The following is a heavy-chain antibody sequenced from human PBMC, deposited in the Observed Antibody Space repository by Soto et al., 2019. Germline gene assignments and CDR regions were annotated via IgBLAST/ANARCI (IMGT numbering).Heavy chain of an antibody. CDR1: GFTFSTYD. CDR3: AREVGAQTGAAFDI. Sequence: EVQLVESGGGLVQPGGSLSLSCAASGFTFSTYDMHWVRQVTGKGLEWVSAIGTVAGDTYYAVSVQGRFTISRENAKHTLYLQMNSLRAGVTAVYYLAREVGAQTGAAFDIWGQGTRVTVSS. D-gene: IGHD1-26*01. CDR2: IGTVAGDT. J-gene: IGHJ3*02. V-gene: IGHV3-13*04.